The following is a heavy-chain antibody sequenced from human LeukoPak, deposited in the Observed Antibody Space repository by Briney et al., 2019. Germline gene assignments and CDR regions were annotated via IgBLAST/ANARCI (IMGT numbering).Heavy chain of an antibody. D-gene: IGHD2-15*01. CDR2: IYSGGST. CDR3: ARGRRYCSGGSCQGVWFDP. CDR1: GFTVSSNY. V-gene: IGHV3-66*01. Sequence: GGSLRLSCAASGFTVSSNYMSWVRQAPGKGLEWVSVIYSGGSTYCADSVKGRFTISRDNSKNTLYLQMNSLRAEDTAVYYCARGRRYCSGGSCQGVWFDPWGQGTLVTVSS. J-gene: IGHJ5*02.